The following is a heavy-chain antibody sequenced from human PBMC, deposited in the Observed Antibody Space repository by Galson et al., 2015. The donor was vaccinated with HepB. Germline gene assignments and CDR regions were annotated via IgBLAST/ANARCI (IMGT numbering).Heavy chain of an antibody. J-gene: IGHJ4*02. CDR2: IGSSGTI. CDR3: AVNMRRGTSDY. CDR1: GFTISDYG. Sequence: SLRLSCAASGFTISDYGIDWVRLPPGKGLEWVSGIGSSGTIHYTDSVKGRFTISRDNSKNTVYLQMDSLSAEDTAQYYCAVNMRRGTSDYWGQGTLVTVSS. V-gene: IGHV3-23*01. D-gene: IGHD1-1*01.